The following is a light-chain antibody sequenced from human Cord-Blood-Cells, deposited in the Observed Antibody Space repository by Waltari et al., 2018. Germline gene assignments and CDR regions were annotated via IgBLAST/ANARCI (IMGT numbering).Light chain of an antibody. CDR3: QAWDSSTAV. J-gene: IGLJ3*02. V-gene: IGLV3-1*01. CDR2: QDS. CDR1: KWGDKY. Sequence: SYALTQPPSVSVSPGQTASITCSGAKWGDKYACWYQQKPGQSPVLVIYQDSKRPAGIPERFSGSNSGNTATLTISGTQAMDEADYYCQAWDSSTAVFGGGTKLTVL.